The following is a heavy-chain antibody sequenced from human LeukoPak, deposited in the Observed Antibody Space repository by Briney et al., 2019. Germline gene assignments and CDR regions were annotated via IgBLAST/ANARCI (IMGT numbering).Heavy chain of an antibody. CDR2: VSPNNGNT. CDR3: ARSPGRYSVYNWYFHY. J-gene: IGHJ4*02. V-gene: IGHV1-18*04. Sequence: PGASVKVSCKTSGYSFSTYGIHWLRQPPGQGHDRVGWVSPNNGNTHYAQRVQDRLPITADTPTGAASMELRSLRSDDTAVYYCARSPGRYSVYNWYFHYWGQGTLVTVSS. CDR1: GYSFSTYG. D-gene: IGHD5/OR15-5a*01.